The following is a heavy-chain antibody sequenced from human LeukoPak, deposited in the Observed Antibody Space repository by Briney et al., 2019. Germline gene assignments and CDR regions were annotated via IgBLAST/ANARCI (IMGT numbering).Heavy chain of an antibody. CDR2: IYYSGST. Sequence: PSETLSLTGTVSGGSISSSSYYWGWIRQPPGKGLEWIGSIYYSGSTYYNPSLKSRVTISVDTSKNQFSLKLSSVTAADTAVYYCARHAGSSSLSPYGMDVWGQGTTVTVSS. J-gene: IGHJ6*02. CDR3: ARHAGSSSLSPYGMDV. V-gene: IGHV4-39*01. CDR1: GGSISSSSYY. D-gene: IGHD6-13*01.